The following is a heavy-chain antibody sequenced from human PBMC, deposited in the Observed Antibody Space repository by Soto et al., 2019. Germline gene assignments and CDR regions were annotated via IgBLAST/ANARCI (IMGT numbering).Heavy chain of an antibody. J-gene: IGHJ6*03. CDR2: INPDNGDT. V-gene: IGHV1-18*01. D-gene: IGHD6-6*01. CDR1: GYTFSNFG. CDR3: ARGLRVSASLDYYMEV. Sequence: QVQLVQSGAEVKKPGASLKVSCKASGYTFSNFGVSWVRQAPGQGLEWIGWINPDNGDTNYGQKFQGRATMTTDTLTNASYMEVTGLRSYDTAVYYCARGLRVSASLDYYMEVRGDGTTVTVSS.